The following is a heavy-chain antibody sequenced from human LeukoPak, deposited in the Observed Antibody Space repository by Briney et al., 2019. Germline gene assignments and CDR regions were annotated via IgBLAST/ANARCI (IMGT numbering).Heavy chain of an antibody. CDR1: GFTFSSYS. V-gene: IGHV3-48*01. Sequence: GGSLRLSCAASGFTFSSYSMNWVRQAPGKGLEWVSYISSSSSTIYYADSVKGRFTISRDNAKNSLYLQMNSLRAEDTAVYYCARDQRRWLRVTLFDCWGQGTLVTVSS. CDR3: ARDQRRWLRVTLFDC. CDR2: ISSSSSTI. J-gene: IGHJ4*02. D-gene: IGHD5-12*01.